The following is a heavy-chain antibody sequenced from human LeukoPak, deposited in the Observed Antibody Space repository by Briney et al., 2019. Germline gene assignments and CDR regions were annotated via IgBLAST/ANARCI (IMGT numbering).Heavy chain of an antibody. Sequence: ASVKVSCKASGYSFSDHAIHWLRQAPGQSLEWMGWITVDIDDTRYSQRFQDRVTITRDTSASTAYMELRNLRSEDTAVYYCASPLTGRGLSLKYYFDYWGQGTLVTVSS. CDR1: GYSFSDHA. CDR2: ITVDIDDT. CDR3: ASPLTGRGLSLKYYFDY. V-gene: IGHV1-3*01. J-gene: IGHJ4*02. D-gene: IGHD3-9*01.